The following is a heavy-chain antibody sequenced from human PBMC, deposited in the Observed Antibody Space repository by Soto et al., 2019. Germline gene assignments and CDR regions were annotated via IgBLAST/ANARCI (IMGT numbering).Heavy chain of an antibody. J-gene: IGHJ6*04. CDR3: ARDCSGGSCYLTLDV. CDR2: IWYDGSNK. V-gene: IGHV3-33*01. D-gene: IGHD2-15*01. CDR1: GFTFSSYG. Sequence: QVQLVESGGGVVQPGRSLRLSCAASGFTFSSYGMHWVRQAPGKGLEWVAVIWYDGSNKYYADSVKGRFTISRDNSKNTLYLQMNSLRAEDTAVYYCARDCSGGSCYLTLDVWGKGTTVTVSS.